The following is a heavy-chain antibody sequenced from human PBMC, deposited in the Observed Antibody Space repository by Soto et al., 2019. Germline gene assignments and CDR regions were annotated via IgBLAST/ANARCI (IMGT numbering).Heavy chain of an antibody. J-gene: IGHJ3*02. CDR1: GFTFTSSA. CDR2: IVVGSGNT. Sequence: EASVKVSCKASGFTFTSSAMQWVRQARGQRLEWIGWIVVGSGNTNYAQKFQERVTITRDMSTSTAYMELSSLRSEDTAVYYCAADERYSSSWYIAFDIWGQGTMVTVSS. CDR3: AADERYSSSWYIAFDI. V-gene: IGHV1-58*02. D-gene: IGHD6-13*01.